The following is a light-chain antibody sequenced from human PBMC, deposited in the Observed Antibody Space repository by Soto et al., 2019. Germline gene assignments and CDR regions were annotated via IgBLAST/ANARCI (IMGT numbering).Light chain of an antibody. J-gene: IGKJ4*01. CDR3: QQYNSWPPLT. Sequence: EVALTQSPDILSVSPGETATLSCRASQSVRSNLAWYQQKPGQAPRLLIYGASTRATGIPARFSGSGSGREFTLTISSLQSEDFGLYYCQQYNSWPPLTFGGGTKVEIK. CDR1: QSVRSN. CDR2: GAS. V-gene: IGKV3-15*01.